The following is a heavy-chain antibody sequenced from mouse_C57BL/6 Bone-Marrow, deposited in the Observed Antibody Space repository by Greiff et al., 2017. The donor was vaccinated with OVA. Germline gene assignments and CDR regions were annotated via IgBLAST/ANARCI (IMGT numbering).Heavy chain of an antibody. CDR3: ARGWLLRDFDY. Sequence: EVQGVESGGGLVKPGGSLKLSCAASGFTFSSYAMSWVRQTPEKRLEWVATISDGGSYTYYPDNVKGRFTISRDNAKNNLYLQMSHLTAEDTAMYYCARGWLLRDFDYWGQGTALTVSS. V-gene: IGHV5-4*01. D-gene: IGHD2-3*01. CDR1: GFTFSSYA. J-gene: IGHJ2*01. CDR2: ISDGGSYT.